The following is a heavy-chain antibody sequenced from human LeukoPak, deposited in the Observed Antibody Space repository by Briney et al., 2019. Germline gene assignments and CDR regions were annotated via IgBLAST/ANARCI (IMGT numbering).Heavy chain of an antibody. CDR1: GFTVSSNY. J-gene: IGHJ4*02. CDR3: ARYSGSYSALDY. CDR2: IYSGGST. V-gene: IGHV3-53*01. Sequence: GGSLRLSCAASGFTVSSNYMSWVRQAPGKGLEWVSVIYSGGSTYYADSVKGRFTISGDNSKNTLYLQMNSLRAEDTAVYYCARYSGSYSALDYWGQGTLVTVSS. D-gene: IGHD1-26*01.